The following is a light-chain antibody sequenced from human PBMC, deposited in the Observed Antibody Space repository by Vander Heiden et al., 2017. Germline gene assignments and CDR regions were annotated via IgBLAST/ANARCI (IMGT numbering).Light chain of an antibody. CDR1: QNIDNW. V-gene: IGKV1-5*01. CDR2: DAS. J-gene: IGKJ2*01. Sequence: DIQMTQSPSSLSASVGDRVVITCRASQNIDNWLAWYQQRRGQAPSLLIYDASTLESGVPSRFSGNTSGTQFTLTITDLQPDDFATYFCRQYNTYTFGQGTKVDIK. CDR3: RQYNTYT.